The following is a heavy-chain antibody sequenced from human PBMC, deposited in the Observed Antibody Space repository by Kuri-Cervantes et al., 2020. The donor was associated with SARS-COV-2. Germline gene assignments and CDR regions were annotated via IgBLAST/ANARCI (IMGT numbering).Heavy chain of an antibody. D-gene: IGHD6-19*01. J-gene: IGHJ3*02. Sequence: ASVKVSCKASGYTFTSYDINWVRQATGQGLEWMGWMNPNSGNTGYAQKFQGRVTMTRNTSISTAYMELSSLRSEDTAVYYCARDRWQWLVKEGAFDIWGQGTMVTCSS. CDR2: MNPNSGNT. V-gene: IGHV1-8*01. CDR3: ARDRWQWLVKEGAFDI. CDR1: GYTFTSYD.